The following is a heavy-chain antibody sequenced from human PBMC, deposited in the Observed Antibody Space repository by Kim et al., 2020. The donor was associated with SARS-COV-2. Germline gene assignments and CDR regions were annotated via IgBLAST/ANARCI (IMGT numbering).Heavy chain of an antibody. J-gene: IGHJ6*02. CDR3: ARVPPYYFYSTMDV. V-gene: IGHV4-31*03. D-gene: IGHD2-21*02. Sequence: SETLSLTCSVSGGSITTGGHYWAWIRQHPGKGLEWIGNTYYSGNTSYKPSLKRRVTISVDTSKNQFSLNLSSVTAADTAVYYCARVPPYYFYSTMDVWGQGTTVTVSS. CDR2: TYYSGNT. CDR1: GGSITTGGHY.